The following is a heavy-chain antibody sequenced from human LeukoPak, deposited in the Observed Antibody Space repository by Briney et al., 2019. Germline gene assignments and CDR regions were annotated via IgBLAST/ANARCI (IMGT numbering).Heavy chain of an antibody. J-gene: IGHJ5*02. D-gene: IGHD3-16*01. CDR3: ARDRKFADMITEGWFDP. CDR2: INSDGSST. V-gene: IGHV3-74*01. CDR1: GFTFSSYG. Sequence: GGSLRLSCAASGFTFSSYGMHWVRQAPGKGLVWVSRINSDGSSTRYADSVKGRFTISRDNAKNTLNLQMNSLRAEDTAVYYCARDRKFADMITEGWFDPWGQGTLVTVSS.